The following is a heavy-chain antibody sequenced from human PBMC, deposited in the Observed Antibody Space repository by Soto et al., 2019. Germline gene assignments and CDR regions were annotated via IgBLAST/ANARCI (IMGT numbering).Heavy chain of an antibody. D-gene: IGHD2-2*01. Sequence: PSETLSLTCTVAGGSISSYYWSWIRQPPGKGLEWIGYIYYSGSTNYNPSLKSRVTMSVDTSKNQFSLKLSSVTAADTAVYYCARRLGYCSSTSCYNWFDPWGQGTLVTVSS. CDR1: GGSISSYY. CDR2: IYYSGST. V-gene: IGHV4-59*08. CDR3: ARRLGYCSSTSCYNWFDP. J-gene: IGHJ5*02.